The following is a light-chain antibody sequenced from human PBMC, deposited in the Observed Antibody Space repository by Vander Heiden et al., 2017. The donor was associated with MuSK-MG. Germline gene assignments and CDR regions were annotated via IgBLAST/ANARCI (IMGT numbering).Light chain of an antibody. J-gene: IGLJ3*02. V-gene: IGLV3-1*01. CDR3: QAWDSSTAGV. CDR2: QDT. CDR1: KLGDKY. Sequence: SYELTQPPSVSVSPGQPASITCPGDKLGDKYACWSQQKPGQYPVLVIYQDTKRPSGIPERFSGSNSGNTATLTISGTQAMDEADYYCQAWDSSTAGVFGGGTKLTVL.